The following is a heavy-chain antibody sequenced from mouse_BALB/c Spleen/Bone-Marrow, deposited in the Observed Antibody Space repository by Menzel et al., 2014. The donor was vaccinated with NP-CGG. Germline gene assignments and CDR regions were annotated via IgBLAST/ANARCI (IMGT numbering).Heavy chain of an antibody. V-gene: IGHV5-17*02. CDR1: GFTFSSFG. Sequence: EVQLVESGGGLVQPGGSRKLSCAASGFTFSSFGMHWVRQAPEKGLEWVAYISSGSSTIYYADTVKGRFTISRDNPKNTLFLQMTSLRSEDTATYYCARGGNFAWFAYWGQGTLVTVSA. D-gene: IGHD2-1*01. CDR2: ISSGSSTI. CDR3: ARGGNFAWFAY. J-gene: IGHJ3*01.